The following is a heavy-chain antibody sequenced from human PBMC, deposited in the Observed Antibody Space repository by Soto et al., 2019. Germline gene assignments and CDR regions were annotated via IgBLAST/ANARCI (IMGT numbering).Heavy chain of an antibody. CDR3: ARVLYSSPPVDY. V-gene: IGHV3-21*01. J-gene: IGHJ4*02. CDR2: ISSSSSYI. CDR1: GFTFSSYS. D-gene: IGHD6-13*01. Sequence: GGSLRLSCAASGFTFSSYSMNWVRQAPGKGLEWVSSISSSSSYIYYADSVKGRFTISRDNAKNSLYLQMNSLRAEDTAVYYCARVLYSSPPVDYWGQGTLVTVSS.